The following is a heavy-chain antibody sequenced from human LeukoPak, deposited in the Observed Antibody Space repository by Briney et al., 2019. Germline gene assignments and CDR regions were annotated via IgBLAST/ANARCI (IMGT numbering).Heavy chain of an antibody. CDR2: IYTSGNT. D-gene: IGHD6-19*01. Sequence: SETLSLTCTVSGGSISSYYWSWIRQPAGKGLQWIGRIYTSGNTNYNPSLKSRVTMSLDMSKNQFSLKLSSVTAADTAVYYCARDIGTGWFASQGHNWFDPWGQGTLVTVSS. CDR1: GGSISSYY. J-gene: IGHJ5*02. V-gene: IGHV4-4*07. CDR3: ARDIGTGWFASQGHNWFDP.